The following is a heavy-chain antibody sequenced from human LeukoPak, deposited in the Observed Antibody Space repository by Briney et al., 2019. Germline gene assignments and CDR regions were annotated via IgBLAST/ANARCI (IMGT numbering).Heavy chain of an antibody. CDR1: GFTFTSFA. CDR3: AKEGLWFGEFDFDY. Sequence: GGTLRLSCAASGFTFTSFAMSWVRQAPGKGLEWVSTISRSGVATYYANSVKGRFTISRDNSKNTLYLQMNSLRAEDTAVYYCAKEGLWFGEFDFDYWGQGTLVTVSS. CDR2: ISRSGVAT. V-gene: IGHV3-23*01. J-gene: IGHJ4*02. D-gene: IGHD3-10*01.